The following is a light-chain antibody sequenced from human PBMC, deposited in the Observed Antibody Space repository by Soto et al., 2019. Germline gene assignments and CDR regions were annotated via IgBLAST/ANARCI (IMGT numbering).Light chain of an antibody. J-gene: IGKJ4*01. V-gene: IGKV3-11*01. CDR1: QSLGSY. CDR3: QQRAGWPPT. CDR2: DAS. Sequence: EIVLTHSPDTLSLSPRAIATLSCWARQSLGSYLVCNHQKPGEAPRLLIYDASTRANGSPARFTGSGSGTDFTLTISSLEPEDFAVYFCQQRAGWPPTFGGGTKVDIK.